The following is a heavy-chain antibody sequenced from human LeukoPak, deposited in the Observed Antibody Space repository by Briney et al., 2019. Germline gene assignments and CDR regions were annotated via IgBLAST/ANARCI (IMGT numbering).Heavy chain of an antibody. CDR3: ARGRVSSSTWYSTYYYYFYMDV. CDR1: GGSINSYY. Sequence: PSETLSLTCTVSGGSINSYYWSWIRQPPGKGLECIGYIHYTGSTNYNPSLKSRVTISVDTSKSQFSLKLSSATAADTAVYFCARGRVSSSTWYSTYYYYFYMDVWGKGTTVTVSS. J-gene: IGHJ6*03. V-gene: IGHV4-59*01. D-gene: IGHD6-13*01. CDR2: IHYTGST.